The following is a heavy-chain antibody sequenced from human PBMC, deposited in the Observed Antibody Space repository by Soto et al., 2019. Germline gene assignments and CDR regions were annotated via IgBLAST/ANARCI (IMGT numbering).Heavy chain of an antibody. D-gene: IGHD2-8*01. J-gene: IGHJ4*02. CDR3: AKVPLMVGRPTAMGDY. V-gene: IGHV3-23*01. CDR2: ISVSGGST. CDR1: GFTFSNSA. Sequence: GGSLRLSCTASGFTFSNSAMSWVRQAPGKGLEWVSSISVSGGSTYYADSVKGRFTISRDNSKNTLFLQVNSLRAEDTAVYYSAKVPLMVGRPTAMGDYWGQGTLVTVSS.